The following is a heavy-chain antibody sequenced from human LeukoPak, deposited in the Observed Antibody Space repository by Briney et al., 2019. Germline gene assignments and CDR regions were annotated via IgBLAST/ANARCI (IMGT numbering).Heavy chain of an antibody. CDR1: ISSFSSSM. CDR3: ARDRYDSSGYHTWFDL. CDR2: ISYDGNEK. D-gene: IGHD3-22*01. J-gene: IGHJ5*02. V-gene: IGHV3-30-3*01. Sequence: GGSLRLSCAASISSFSSSMMYWVRQAPGKGLEWVAAISYDGNEKYYADSVKGRFTTSRDSSKKTLYLQMNSLRAEDTAVYYCARDRYDSSGYHTWFDLWGQGTLVTVSS.